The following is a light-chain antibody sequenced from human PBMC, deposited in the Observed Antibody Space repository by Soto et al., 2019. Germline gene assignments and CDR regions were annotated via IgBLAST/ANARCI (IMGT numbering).Light chain of an antibody. Sequence: QSALTQPASVSGSLGQSITISCTGTSSDVGTYNLVSWYQHHPGKAPKLIIYNVSQWPSGLSTRFSGSKSGNTASLTISGVQPEDEAVYYCCSYTGGDTHWVFGGGTKVTVL. CDR3: CSYTGGDTHWV. V-gene: IGLV2-23*02. CDR2: NVS. J-gene: IGLJ3*02. CDR1: SSDVGTYNL.